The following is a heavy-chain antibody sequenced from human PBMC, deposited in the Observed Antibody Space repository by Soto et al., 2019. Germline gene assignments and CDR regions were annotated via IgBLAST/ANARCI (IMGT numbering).Heavy chain of an antibody. V-gene: IGHV1-46*01. CDR1: GDTFTDYY. D-gene: IGHD2-21*02. J-gene: IGHJ4*02. CDR2: VNPSGGHT. Sequence: QVQLVQSGAEVKKPGASVKVSCKASGDTFTDYYIHWVRQDPGQGLEWMGTVNPSGGHTTYAQHFLGRISMTRDTSTSTLDIELTSLTSEDTAVYYCARGGHVVVVTAALDYWGQGTLVTVSS. CDR3: ARGGHVVVVTAALDY.